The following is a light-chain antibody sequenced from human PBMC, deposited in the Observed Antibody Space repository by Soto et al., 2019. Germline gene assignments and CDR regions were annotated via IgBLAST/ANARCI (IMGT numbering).Light chain of an antibody. V-gene: IGKV3-15*01. Sequence: EIVMTQSPATQSVSPGERATLSCRASQSVNSNLAWYQQKPGQAPRLLIYGASTRATGIPARFSGSGSGTEFTLTISSLQSEDFAVYYCEQYNNWPRTFGQGTKVEIK. CDR2: GAS. J-gene: IGKJ1*01. CDR3: EQYNNWPRT. CDR1: QSVNSN.